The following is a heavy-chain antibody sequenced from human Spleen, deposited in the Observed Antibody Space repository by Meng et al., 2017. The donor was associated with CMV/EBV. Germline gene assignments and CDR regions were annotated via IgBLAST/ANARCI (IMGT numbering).Heavy chain of an antibody. D-gene: IGHD1-26*01. Sequence: GESLKISCAASGFTYSSYDMSWVRQAPGEGLEWVSVISASGGRTYYADSVKGRFTISRDNSKNTLYLQMNSLRAEDTAVYYCARGATSLSFDYWGQGTLVTVSS. J-gene: IGHJ4*02. CDR2: ISASGGRT. CDR3: ARGATSLSFDY. V-gene: IGHV3-23*01. CDR1: GFTYSSYD.